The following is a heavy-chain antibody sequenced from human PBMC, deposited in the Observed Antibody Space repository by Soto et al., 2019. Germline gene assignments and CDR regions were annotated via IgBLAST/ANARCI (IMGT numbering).Heavy chain of an antibody. V-gene: IGHV1-8*01. CDR1: GYTFTSYD. CDR2: MNPNSGNT. Sequence: QVQLVQSGAEVKKPGASVKVSCKASGYTFTSYDINWVRQATGQGLEWMGWMNPNSGNTGYEQKFQGRVTMTRNTSISTAYMELSSLRSEDTAVYYCARGIHYYDSSGYYPNDYWGQGTLVTVSS. CDR3: ARGIHYYDSSGYYPNDY. D-gene: IGHD3-22*01. J-gene: IGHJ4*02.